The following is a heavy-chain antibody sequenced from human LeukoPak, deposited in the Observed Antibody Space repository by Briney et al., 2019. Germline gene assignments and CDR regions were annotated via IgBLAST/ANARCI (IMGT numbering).Heavy chain of an antibody. Sequence: PGGSLRLSCAASGFTFSSYSMNWVRQAPGKGLEWVSSISSSSSYIYYADSVKGRFTISRDNAKNSLYLQMNSLRAEDTAVYYCARDSSGWYDWSYYYYYGMDVWGQGTTVTVSS. J-gene: IGHJ6*02. CDR1: GFTFSSYS. CDR3: ARDSSGWYDWSYYYYYGMDV. CDR2: ISSSSSYI. D-gene: IGHD6-19*01. V-gene: IGHV3-21*01.